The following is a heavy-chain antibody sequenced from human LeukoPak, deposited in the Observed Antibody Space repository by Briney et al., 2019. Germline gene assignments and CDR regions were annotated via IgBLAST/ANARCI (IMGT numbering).Heavy chain of an antibody. V-gene: IGHV1-8*01. CDR1: GYTFTGYD. Sequence: ASVKVSCKASGYTFTGYDINWVRQATGQGLEWMGWMNPNSGNTGYAQKLQGRVTMTRNTSISTAYMELSSLRSEDTAVYYCARGTVDTAMDGYWGQGTLVTVSS. CDR2: MNPNSGNT. D-gene: IGHD5-18*01. J-gene: IGHJ4*02. CDR3: ARGTVDTAMDGY.